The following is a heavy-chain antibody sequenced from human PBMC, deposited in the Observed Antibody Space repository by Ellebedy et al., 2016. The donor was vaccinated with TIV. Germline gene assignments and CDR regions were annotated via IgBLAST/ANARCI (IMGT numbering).Heavy chain of an antibody. V-gene: IGHV4-34*01. CDR1: GGSFSGYY. Sequence: MPSETLSLTCAVYGGSFSGYYWSWIRQPPGKGLEWIGEINHSGSTNYNPSLKSRVTISVDTSKNQFSLKLSSVTAADTAVYYCARAINCGGDCPYYYYGMDVWGQGTTVTVSS. D-gene: IGHD2-21*02. J-gene: IGHJ6*02. CDR2: INHSGST. CDR3: ARAINCGGDCPYYYYGMDV.